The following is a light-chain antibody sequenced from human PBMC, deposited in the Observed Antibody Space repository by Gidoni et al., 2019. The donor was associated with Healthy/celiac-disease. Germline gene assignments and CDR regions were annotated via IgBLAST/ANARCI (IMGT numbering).Light chain of an antibody. CDR1: QSVSSSY. J-gene: IGKJ1*01. CDR2: GAS. CDR3: QQYGSSPRT. V-gene: IGKV3-20*01. Sequence: ESVLTHSPGTLSLSPGERATLSCRASQSVSSSYLAWYQQKPCQAPRLLIYGASSRATGIPERFSGSGSGTDFTLTISRLEPEDFAVYYCQQYGSSPRTFGQGTKVEIK.